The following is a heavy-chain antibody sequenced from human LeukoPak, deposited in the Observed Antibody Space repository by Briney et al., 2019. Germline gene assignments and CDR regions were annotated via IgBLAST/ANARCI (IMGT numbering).Heavy chain of an antibody. J-gene: IGHJ4*02. CDR2: TRNKANSYTT. CDR3: TRVLGGSYHGGFDY. D-gene: IGHD1-26*01. CDR1: GFTFSDHY. V-gene: IGHV3-72*01. Sequence: GGPLRLSCATSGFTFSDHYMDWVRQAPGKGLEWVGRTRNKANSYTTEYAASVKGRFTVSRDDSKNSLYLQMNSLKTEDTAVYYCTRVLGGSYHGGFDYWGQGTLVTVSS.